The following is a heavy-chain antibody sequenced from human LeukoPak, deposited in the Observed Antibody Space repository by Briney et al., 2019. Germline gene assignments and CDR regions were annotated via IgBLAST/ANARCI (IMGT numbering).Heavy chain of an antibody. CDR3: ARGRARYGMDV. Sequence: SETLSLTCAVYGGSFSGYYWSWIRQPPGKGLEWIGEINHSGSTNYNPSLRSRVTISVDTSKNQFSLKLSSVTAADTAVYYCARGRARYGMDVWGQGATVTVSS. J-gene: IGHJ6*02. CDR2: INHSGST. CDR1: GGSFSGYY. V-gene: IGHV4-34*01.